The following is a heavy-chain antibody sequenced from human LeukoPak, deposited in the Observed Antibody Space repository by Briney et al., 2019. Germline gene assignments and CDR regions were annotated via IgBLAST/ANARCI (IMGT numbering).Heavy chain of an antibody. CDR2: IVVGCGNK. V-gene: IGHV1-58*01. J-gene: IGHJ3*02. D-gene: IGHD6-13*01. CDR1: GFTFTSSA. Sequence: GTSVNLSCKASGFTFTSSAVQWVRQARGQRLEWIGWIVVGCGNKNYAQKFQERVSITRDMSTSPAYMELSSLRSEDTAVYYCAARDSSSRRCAFGIWGQGTLLTVST. CDR3: AARDSSSRRCAFGI.